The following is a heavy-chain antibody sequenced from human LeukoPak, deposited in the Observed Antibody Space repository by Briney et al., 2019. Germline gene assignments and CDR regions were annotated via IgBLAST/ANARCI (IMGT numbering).Heavy chain of an antibody. V-gene: IGHV1-18*01. J-gene: IGHJ1*01. D-gene: IGHD2-15*01. CDR2: ISAYNGNT. Sequence: GASVKVSCKASGGTFSSYAISWVRQAPGQGLEWMGRISAYNGNTNYAQKVQGRVTMTTDTSTSTAYMELRSLRSDDTAVYYCARDSADCSGGSCYSAEYFHHWGQGTLVTVSS. CDR3: ARDSADCSGGSCYSAEYFHH. CDR1: GGTFSSYA.